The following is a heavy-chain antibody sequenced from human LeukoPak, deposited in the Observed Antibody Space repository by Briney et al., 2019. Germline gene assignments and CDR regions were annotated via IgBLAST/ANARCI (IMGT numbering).Heavy chain of an antibody. J-gene: IGHJ4*02. Sequence: SETLSLTCAVYGGSFSGYYWSWIRQPPGKGLEWIGEINHSGSTNYNPSLKSRVTISVDTSKNQFSLKLSSVTAADTGVYYCARDYYDILTGYMDYFDYWGQGTLVTVSS. D-gene: IGHD3-9*01. V-gene: IGHV4-34*01. CDR3: ARDYYDILTGYMDYFDY. CDR2: INHSGST. CDR1: GGSFSGYY.